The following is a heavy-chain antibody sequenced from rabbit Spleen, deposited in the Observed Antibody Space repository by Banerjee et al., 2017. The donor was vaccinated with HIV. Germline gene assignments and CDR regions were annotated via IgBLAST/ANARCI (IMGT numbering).Heavy chain of an antibody. CDR1: GVSFSDKDV. D-gene: IGHD4-2*01. J-gene: IGHJ4*01. Sequence: EQLEESGGGLVKPEGSLTLTCKASGVSFSDKDVMCWVRQAPGKGLEWIACINIVTGKDVYATWAKGRFIMSRTSSTTVTLQMTSLTAADTATYICARDSAGREDFSLWGPGTLVTVS. V-gene: IGHV1S45*01. CDR2: INIVTGKD. CDR3: ARDSAGREDFSL.